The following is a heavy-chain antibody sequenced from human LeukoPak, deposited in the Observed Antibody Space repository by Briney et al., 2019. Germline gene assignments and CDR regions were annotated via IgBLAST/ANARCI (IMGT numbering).Heavy chain of an antibody. J-gene: IGHJ4*02. CDR1: GFTFSSYA. Sequence: GGSLRLSSAASGFTFSSYAMSWVRQAPGKGLEWVSGIGGSGGSTYYADSVKGRFTISRDNSKNTVDLQMSSLRAEDTAVYYCAKARQWELPSFDYWGQGTLVTVSS. CDR2: IGGSGGST. V-gene: IGHV3-23*01. CDR3: AKARQWELPSFDY. D-gene: IGHD1-26*01.